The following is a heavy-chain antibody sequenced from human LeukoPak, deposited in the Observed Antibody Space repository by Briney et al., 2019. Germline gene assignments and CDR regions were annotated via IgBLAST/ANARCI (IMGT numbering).Heavy chain of an antibody. CDR2: ISDRGSRT. CDR3: AKRGVVIRVILVGFHKEAYYFDS. CDR1: GITLSNYG. J-gene: IGHJ4*02. Sequence: GGSLRLSCAVSGITLSNYGMSWVRQAPGKGLEWVAGISDRGSRTNYADSVKGRFTISTDHPKNTLYLRMNSLRAEDTAVYFCAKRGVVIRVILVGFHKEAYYFDSWGQGALVTVSS. V-gene: IGHV3-23*01. D-gene: IGHD3-22*01.